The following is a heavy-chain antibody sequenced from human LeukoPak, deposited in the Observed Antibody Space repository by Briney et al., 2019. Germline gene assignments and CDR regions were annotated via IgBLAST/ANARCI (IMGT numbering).Heavy chain of an antibody. CDR1: GYTFTGYG. Sequence: ASVKVSCTASGYTFTGYGISWVRQAPGQGLEWMGWISAYNGNTNYAQKLQGRVTMTTDTSTSTAYMELRSLRSDDTAVYYCARDRIAVAGTKYYFDYWGQGTLVTVSS. CDR3: ARDRIAVAGTKYYFDY. V-gene: IGHV1-18*01. D-gene: IGHD6-19*01. J-gene: IGHJ4*02. CDR2: ISAYNGNT.